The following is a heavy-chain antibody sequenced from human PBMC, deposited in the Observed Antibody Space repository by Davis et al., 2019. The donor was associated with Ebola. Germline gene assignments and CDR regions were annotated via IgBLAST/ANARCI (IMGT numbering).Heavy chain of an antibody. CDR3: AGLRTYDSFGP. D-gene: IGHD3-3*01. V-gene: IGHV4-39*01. Sequence: PSETLSLTCTVPGGSISSGDSRWGWVRQPPGKGPEWIGSIHRGGSTYYNSSLKERLSISVDTSRNEFSLQLSSVSTADTAVYYCAGLRTYDSFGPWGQGALVTVSS. CDR1: GGSISSGDSR. CDR2: IHRGGST. J-gene: IGHJ5*02.